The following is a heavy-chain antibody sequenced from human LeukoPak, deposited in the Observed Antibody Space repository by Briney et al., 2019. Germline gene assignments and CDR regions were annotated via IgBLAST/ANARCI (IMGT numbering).Heavy chain of an antibody. CDR1: GFTFSSYE. J-gene: IGHJ4*02. Sequence: GGSLRLSCAASGFTFSSYEMNWVRQAPGKGLEWVALISHDGSNENYVDSVKGRFTISRDNSKNTVYLQMNSLRAEDTAVYYCAKDGRYSGYDYPYFDYWGQGTLVTVSS. CDR2: ISHDGSNE. V-gene: IGHV3-30*18. D-gene: IGHD5-12*01. CDR3: AKDGRYSGYDYPYFDY.